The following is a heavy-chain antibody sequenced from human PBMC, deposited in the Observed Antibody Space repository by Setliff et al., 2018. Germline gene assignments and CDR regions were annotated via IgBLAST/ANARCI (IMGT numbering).Heavy chain of an antibody. CDR3: ARDRTRYDILTGYASYYYYYGMDV. J-gene: IGHJ6*02. D-gene: IGHD3-9*01. Sequence: GGSLRLSCAASGFTFSSYSMNWVRQAPGKGLEWVSSISSSSSYIYYADSVKGRFTISRDNAKNSLYLQMNSLRAEDTAVYYCARDRTRYDILTGYASYYYYYGMDVWGQGTTVTVSS. V-gene: IGHV3-21*01. CDR2: ISSSSSYI. CDR1: GFTFSSYS.